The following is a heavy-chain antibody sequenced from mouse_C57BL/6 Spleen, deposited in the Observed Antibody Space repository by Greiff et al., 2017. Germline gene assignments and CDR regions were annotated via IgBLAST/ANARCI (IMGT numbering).Heavy chain of an antibody. CDR2: IDPNSGGT. CDR1: GYTFTSYW. J-gene: IGHJ1*03. Sequence: QVQLQQPGAELVKPGASVKLSCQASGYTFTSYWMHWVKQRPGRGLGWIGRIDPNSGGTKYNEKFKSKATLTVDKPSSTAYMQLSSLTSEDSAVYYCAKAGLYYGSSYGYFDVWGTGTTVTVSS. D-gene: IGHD1-1*01. V-gene: IGHV1-72*01. CDR3: AKAGLYYGSSYGYFDV.